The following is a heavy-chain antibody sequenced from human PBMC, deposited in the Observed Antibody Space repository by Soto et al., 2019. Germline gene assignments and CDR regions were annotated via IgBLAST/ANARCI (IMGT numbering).Heavy chain of an antibody. D-gene: IGHD2-21*02. V-gene: IGHV4-39*01. CDR1: GVSISSTNYF. Sequence: PSETLSLTCSVSGVSISSTNYFWGWIRQAPGKGPEWIGTTYYTGKSDSNPSLKSRVTVSLDTSKNQVSLNLRSVTAADAAVYYCARHTAATVTSFYGVDVWGPGTTVTVSS. CDR3: ARHTAATVTSFYGVDV. J-gene: IGHJ6*02. CDR2: TYYTGKS.